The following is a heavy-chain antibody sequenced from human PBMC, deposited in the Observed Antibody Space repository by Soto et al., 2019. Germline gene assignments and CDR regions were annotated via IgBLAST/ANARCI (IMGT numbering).Heavy chain of an antibody. CDR2: TNRDGSQA. V-gene: IGHV3-7*01. CDR1: GFTVRNYW. CDR3: VTDAQNSEWLTLGY. Sequence: GSLRLSCAASGFTVRNYWMSWVRQAAGRGLEWVANTNRDGSQAYYVDSVKGRFTISRDNAKNSIYLQMDSLRADDTAVYYCVTDAQNSEWLTLGYWGQGTLVTVSS. D-gene: IGHD3-9*01. J-gene: IGHJ4*02.